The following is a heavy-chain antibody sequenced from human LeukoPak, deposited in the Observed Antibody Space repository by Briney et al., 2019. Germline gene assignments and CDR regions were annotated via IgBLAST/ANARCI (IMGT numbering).Heavy chain of an antibody. D-gene: IGHD6-19*01. Sequence: SVKVSCKASGGTFISYAISWVRQAPGQGVEWMGGIIPILDATNYAQKFQGRGTITTDASTSTAYMEVSSLRSEDTAVYYCASSPIAVAGTHYYYYYMDVWGKGTTVTVSS. J-gene: IGHJ6*03. V-gene: IGHV1-69*05. CDR1: GGTFISYA. CDR3: ASSPIAVAGTHYYYYYMDV. CDR2: IIPILDAT.